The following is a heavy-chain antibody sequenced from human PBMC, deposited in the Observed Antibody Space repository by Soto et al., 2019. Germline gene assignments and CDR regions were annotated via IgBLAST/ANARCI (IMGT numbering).Heavy chain of an antibody. Sequence: GGSLRLSCAASGFTFSGYALHWVRLTPGKGLEWVAVIPYDGGSKHYADSVRGRFTISRDNSKNTLYLQMNSLRADDTAVYYCARDWLFCSTTICYPMNFFDSWGQGTLVTVSS. V-gene: IGHV3-30*03. D-gene: IGHD2-2*01. J-gene: IGHJ4*02. CDR3: ARDWLFCSTTICYPMNFFDS. CDR2: IPYDGGSK. CDR1: GFTFSGYA.